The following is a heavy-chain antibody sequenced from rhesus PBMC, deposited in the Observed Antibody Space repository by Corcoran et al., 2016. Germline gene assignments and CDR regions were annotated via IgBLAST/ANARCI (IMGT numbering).Heavy chain of an antibody. CDR2: IRTKDYGGTA. V-gene: IGHV3-6*01. J-gene: IGHJ5-2*02. Sequence: VQLVASGGGLVQPGGSLRVCCAASGFTFSNHYMYWVRQAPGKGLEWVGFIRTKDYGGTAEYAASVKGRFTISRDDSKNTAYLQLRSLKTEDTAVYFCSRDHSLDVWGRGVLVTVSS. CDR1: GFTFSNHY. CDR3: SRDHSLDV.